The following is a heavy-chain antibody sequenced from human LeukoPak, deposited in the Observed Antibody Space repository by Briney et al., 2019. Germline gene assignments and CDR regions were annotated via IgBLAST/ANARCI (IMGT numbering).Heavy chain of an antibody. CDR3: AKDQGGYSYGHQYYFDY. J-gene: IGHJ4*02. Sequence: GGSLGLSCAASGFTFSSYAMSWVRQAPGKGLEWVSAISGSGGSTYYADSVKGRFTISRDNSKNTLYLQMNSLRAEDTAVYYCAKDQGGYSYGHQYYFDYWGQGTLVTVSS. D-gene: IGHD5-18*01. CDR2: ISGSGGST. CDR1: GFTFSSYA. V-gene: IGHV3-23*01.